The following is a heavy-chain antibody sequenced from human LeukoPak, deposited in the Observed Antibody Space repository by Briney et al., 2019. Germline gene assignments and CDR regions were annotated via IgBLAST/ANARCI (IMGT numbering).Heavy chain of an antibody. D-gene: IGHD6-19*01. CDR3: AKDLVSSGWYYHSRASGYMDV. V-gene: IGHV3-53*05. Sequence: GGSLRLSCAASGFTVSSNYMSWVRQAPGKGLEWVSVIYSGGSTYYADSVKGRFTISRDNSKNTLYLQMNSLRAEDTAVYYCAKDLVSSGWYYHSRASGYMDVWGKGTTVTISS. CDR1: GFTVSSNY. CDR2: IYSGGST. J-gene: IGHJ6*03.